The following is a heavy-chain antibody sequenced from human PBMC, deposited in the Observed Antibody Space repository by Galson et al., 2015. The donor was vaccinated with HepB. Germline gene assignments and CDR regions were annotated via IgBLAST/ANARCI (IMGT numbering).Heavy chain of an antibody. CDR1: GFTFSSHS. D-gene: IGHD1-1*01. J-gene: IGHJ4*02. Sequence: LRLSCAVSGFTFSSHSMNWVRQAPGKGLEWIAYISSSGNNIYYADSVKGRFSISRDNANNALYLQMDSLGDDDTAVYYCARDASPTTDAWYFFDYWGQGTLVTVSS. V-gene: IGHV3-48*02. CDR2: ISSSGNNI. CDR3: ARDASPTTDAWYFFDY.